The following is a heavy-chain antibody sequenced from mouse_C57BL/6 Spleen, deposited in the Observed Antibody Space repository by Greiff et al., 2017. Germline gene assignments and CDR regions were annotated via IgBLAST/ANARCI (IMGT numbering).Heavy chain of an antibody. Sequence: QVQLQQSGAELVKPGASVKISCKASGYAFSSYWMNWVKQRPGKGLEWIGQLYPGDGDTNYNGKFKGKATLTADKSSSTAYMQLSSLTSEEFAVYFCARGPVVAPFDYWGQGTTLTVCS. CDR2: LYPGDGDT. CDR1: GYAFSSYW. V-gene: IGHV1-80*01. D-gene: IGHD1-1*01. CDR3: ARGPVVAPFDY. J-gene: IGHJ2*01.